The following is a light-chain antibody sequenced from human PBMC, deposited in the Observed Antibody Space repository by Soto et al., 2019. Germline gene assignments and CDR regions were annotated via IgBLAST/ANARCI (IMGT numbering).Light chain of an antibody. CDR1: SSDVGGYNY. Sequence: ALTQPPSASGSPGQSVTISCTGTSSDVGGYNYVSWYQQHPGKAPKLMIYEVTKRPSGVPDRFSGSKSGSTASLTVSGLQAEDEADYYCSSYAGSNNYVVFGGGTKVTVL. J-gene: IGLJ2*01. CDR2: EVT. V-gene: IGLV2-8*01. CDR3: SSYAGSNNYVV.